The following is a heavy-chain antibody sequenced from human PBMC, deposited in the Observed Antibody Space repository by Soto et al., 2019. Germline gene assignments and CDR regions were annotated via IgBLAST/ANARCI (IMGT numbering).Heavy chain of an antibody. CDR3: AKGVERYFSRGSCYAYCFDP. Sequence: EVQLLESGGGMIQPGGSLRLSCAASGFTYSNYAMSWVRQAPGEGLEWVSAITGSGSHTFYADSVKGRFTISRDNSKNSLNLQMNSLRAEDTAVHYCAKGVERYFSRGSCYAYCFDPGGQGTQVTVSS. D-gene: IGHD2-2*01. CDR2: ITGSGSHT. V-gene: IGHV3-23*01. CDR1: GFTYSNYA. J-gene: IGHJ5*02.